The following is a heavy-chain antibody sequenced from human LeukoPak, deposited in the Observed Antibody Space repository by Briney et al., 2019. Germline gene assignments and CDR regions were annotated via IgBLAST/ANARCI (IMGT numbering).Heavy chain of an antibody. J-gene: IGHJ4*02. V-gene: IGHV4-34*01. CDR2: INHSGST. CDR1: GGSISSYY. CDR3: ATHYGDSDY. Sequence: RSSETLSLTCTVSGGSISSYYWSWIRQPPGKGLEWIGEINHSGSTNYNPSLKSRVTISVDTSKNQFSLKLSSVTAADTAVYYCATHYGDSDYWGQGTLVTVSS. D-gene: IGHD4-17*01.